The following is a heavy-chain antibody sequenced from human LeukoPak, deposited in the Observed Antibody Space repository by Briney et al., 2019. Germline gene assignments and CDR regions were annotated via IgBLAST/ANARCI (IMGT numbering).Heavy chain of an antibody. V-gene: IGHV3-21*01. CDR1: GFTFSSYS. J-gene: IGHJ4*02. D-gene: IGHD3-16*01. CDR2: ISSSSSYI. Sequence: GSLRLSCAASGFTFSSYSMNWVRQAPGKGLEWVSSISSSSSYIYYADSVKGRFTISRDNAKNSLYPQMNSLRAEDTAVYYCARDGGLNTNFDYGGQGTLVPVSS. CDR3: ARDGGLNTNFDY.